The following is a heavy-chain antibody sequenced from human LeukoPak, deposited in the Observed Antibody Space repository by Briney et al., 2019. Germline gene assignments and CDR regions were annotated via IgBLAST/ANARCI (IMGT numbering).Heavy chain of an antibody. J-gene: IGHJ5*02. Sequence: ASVKVSCKASGYTFTSYGISWVRQAPGQGLEWMGWISAYNGNTNYAQKLQGRVTMTTDTSTSTAYMELRSLRSADTAVYYCAREVAVACTLNWFDPWGQGTLVTVSS. CDR3: AREVAVACTLNWFDP. CDR2: ISAYNGNT. D-gene: IGHD6-19*01. CDR1: GYTFTSYG. V-gene: IGHV1-18*01.